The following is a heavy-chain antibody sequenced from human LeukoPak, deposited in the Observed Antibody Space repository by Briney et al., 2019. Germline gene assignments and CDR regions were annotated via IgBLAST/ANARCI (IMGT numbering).Heavy chain of an antibody. CDR2: INHSGST. V-gene: IGHV4-34*01. J-gene: IGHJ4*02. CDR3: ARTYYYGSGSYKPFDY. Sequence: SETLSLTCAVYGGSFSGYYWSWIRQPPGKGLEWIGEINHSGSTNYNPSLKSRVTISVDTSKNQFSLKLSSVTAADTAVYYCARTYYYGSGSYKPFDYWGQGTLVTVSS. D-gene: IGHD3-10*01. CDR1: GGSFSGYY.